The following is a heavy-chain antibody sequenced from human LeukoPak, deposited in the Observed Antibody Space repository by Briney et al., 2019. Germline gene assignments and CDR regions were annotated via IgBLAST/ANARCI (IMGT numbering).Heavy chain of an antibody. CDR1: GGSFSGYY. V-gene: IGHV4-34*01. CDR3: ARRPYYYDSSGYYQKNWFDP. J-gene: IGHJ5*02. D-gene: IGHD3-22*01. Sequence: SETLSLTCAVYGGSFSGYYRSWIRQPPGKGLEWIGEINHSGSTNYNPSLKSRVTISVDTSKNQFSLKLSSVTAADTAVYYCARRPYYYDSSGYYQKNWFDPWGQGTLVTVSS. CDR2: INHSGST.